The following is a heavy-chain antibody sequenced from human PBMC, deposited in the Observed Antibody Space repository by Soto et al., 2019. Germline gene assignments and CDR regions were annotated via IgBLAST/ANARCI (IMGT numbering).Heavy chain of an antibody. CDR2: VFWDGGE. CDR1: GFSLTTTGVG. D-gene: IGHD1-26*01. Sequence: QITLRESGPSLVKPTETLTLTYTFSGFSLTTTGVGVGWIRQPPGKALEWLAVVFWDGGERYSPSLKSRVTITTDTSKDQVVLTMTNMDPADTATYYCTQVYGSGSWGWYFHSWGQGTLVTVSS. J-gene: IGHJ4*02. CDR3: TQVYGSGSWGWYFHS. V-gene: IGHV2-5*02.